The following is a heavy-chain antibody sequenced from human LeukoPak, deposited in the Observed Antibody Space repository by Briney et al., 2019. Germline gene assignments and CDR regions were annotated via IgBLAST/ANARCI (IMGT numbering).Heavy chain of an antibody. Sequence: PGGSLRLFCAGSGFTFDEHAMHWVRPAPGRGLEWVSGISWYRGSIVYADSVRGRFTISRDNAKNLLFLQMSSLRAADTALYYCVKGHCSSSSCFPNYYYYIDVWGTGTTVTVS. CDR3: VKGHCSSSSCFPNYYYYIDV. CDR1: GFTFDEHA. J-gene: IGHJ6*03. CDR2: ISWYRGSI. D-gene: IGHD2-15*01. V-gene: IGHV3-9*01.